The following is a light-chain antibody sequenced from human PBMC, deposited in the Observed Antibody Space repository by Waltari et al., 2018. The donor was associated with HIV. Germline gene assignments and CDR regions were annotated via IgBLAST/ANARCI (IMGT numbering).Light chain of an antibody. V-gene: IGLV1-44*01. CDR1: FSNIGSNA. J-gene: IGLJ3*02. CDR2: NNQ. CDR3: ASWDDTVHGWV. Sequence: QSVLTQPPSTSGTPGQRVTISCSGSFSNIGSNAVTWYKHLPGAAPKLLIYNNQQRPSGVPDRFSGSRSGTSASLAISGLQSEDEADYYCASWDDTVHGWVFGGGTRLTVL.